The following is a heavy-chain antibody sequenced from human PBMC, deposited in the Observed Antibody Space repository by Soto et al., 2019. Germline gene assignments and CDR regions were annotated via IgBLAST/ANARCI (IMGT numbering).Heavy chain of an antibody. D-gene: IGHD2-15*01. V-gene: IGHV3-11*01. CDR3: ARGLPGHCSAGSCYPVDH. J-gene: IGHJ4*02. CDR1: GFTFSNYY. Sequence: QVQLVESGGGLVKPGGSLRLSCAASGFTFSNYYMTWIRQAPGKGLEWVSYISSSSSAISYSDSVQGRFAVSRDNAKNSXXLQLNSLTVEDTAVYYCARGLPGHCSAGSCYPVDHWGQGTLVTVSS. CDR2: ISSSSSAI.